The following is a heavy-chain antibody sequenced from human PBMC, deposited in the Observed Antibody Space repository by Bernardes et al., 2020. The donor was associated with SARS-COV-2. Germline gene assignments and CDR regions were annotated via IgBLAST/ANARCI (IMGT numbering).Heavy chain of an antibody. D-gene: IGHD6-13*01. J-gene: IGHJ6*02. CDR2: ISYDGSNK. CDR3: AKDGPVVAAAYGMDV. Sequence: GGSLRLSCAASGFTFSSYGMHWVRQAPGKGLEWVAVISYDGSNKYYADSVKGRFTISRDNSKNTLYLQMNSLRAEDTAVYYCAKDGPVVAAAYGMDVWGQGTTVTVSS. V-gene: IGHV3-30*18. CDR1: GFTFSSYG.